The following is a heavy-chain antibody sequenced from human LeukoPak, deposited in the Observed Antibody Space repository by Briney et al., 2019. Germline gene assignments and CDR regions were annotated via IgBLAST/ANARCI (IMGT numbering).Heavy chain of an antibody. CDR1: GGSISSGSYY. Sequence: SETLSLTCNVSGGSISSGSYYWSWIRQPAGKGLEWIGRIYTTGSSNYNPSLKSRVTISVDTSKNQLSLKLSSVTAADTAVYYCARRGPAYGDYVSWGQGTLVTVSS. V-gene: IGHV4-61*02. CDR3: ARRGPAYGDYVS. J-gene: IGHJ5*02. CDR2: IYTTGSS. D-gene: IGHD4-17*01.